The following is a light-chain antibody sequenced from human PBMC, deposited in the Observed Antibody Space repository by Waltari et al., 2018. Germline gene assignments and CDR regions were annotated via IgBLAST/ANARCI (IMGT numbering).Light chain of an antibody. CDR2: MAS. CDR1: QSVGTW. Sequence: DIQMTQSPSTLSASVGDRVTISCRASQSVGTWLAWYQQKPGKAPKLLIYMASSLESGVPSRCSGSGSVTEFTLTISSLQPDDFATYSCQQYSSFSTFGQGTKLDI. J-gene: IGKJ2*01. CDR3: QQYSSFST. V-gene: IGKV1-5*03.